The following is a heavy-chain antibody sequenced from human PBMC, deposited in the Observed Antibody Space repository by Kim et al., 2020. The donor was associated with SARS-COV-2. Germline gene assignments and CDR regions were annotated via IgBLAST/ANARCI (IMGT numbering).Heavy chain of an antibody. CDR3: ARGRIQVWVRYYYGMDV. J-gene: IGHJ6*02. CDR2: INPNSGGT. Sequence: ASVKVSCKASGYTFTGYYMHWVRQAPGQGLEWMGRINPNSGGTNYAQKFQGRVTMTRDTSISTAYMELSRLRSDDTAVYYCARGRIQVWVRYYYGMDVWGQGTTVTVSS. V-gene: IGHV1-2*06. D-gene: IGHD5-18*01. CDR1: GYTFTGYY.